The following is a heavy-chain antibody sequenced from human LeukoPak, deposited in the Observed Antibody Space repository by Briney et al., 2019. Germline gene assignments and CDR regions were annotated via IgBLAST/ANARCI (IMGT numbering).Heavy chain of an antibody. J-gene: IGHJ6*03. CDR1: GYSISSGFY. Sequence: SETLSLTCAVSGYSISSGFYWGWIRQPPEKGLEWIGVMYHSGTTYYNTSLKSRVAISVDTSKNQFSLNLTSVTAADTAVYYCARAEFRNHYYMDVRGKGTTVTVSS. D-gene: IGHD1-14*01. CDR2: MYHSGTT. CDR3: ARAEFRNHYYMDV. V-gene: IGHV4-38-2*01.